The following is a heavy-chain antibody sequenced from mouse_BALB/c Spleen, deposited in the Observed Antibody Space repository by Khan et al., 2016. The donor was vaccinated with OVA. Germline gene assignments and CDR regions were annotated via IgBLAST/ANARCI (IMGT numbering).Heavy chain of an antibody. CDR3: SRDGNYAHWYFDV. V-gene: IGHV5-6-4*01. CDR1: GFTFSSYT. J-gene: IGHJ1*01. D-gene: IGHD2-1*01. CDR2: ISSGATYT. Sequence: EVELVESGGGLVKPGGSLKLSCAASGFTFSSYTLSWVRQTPEMRLEGVATISSGATYTYYPDSVKGRFTISRDNAKNTLYLQMSSLKSEDTAMYYCSRDGNYAHWYFDVWGAGTTVTVSS.